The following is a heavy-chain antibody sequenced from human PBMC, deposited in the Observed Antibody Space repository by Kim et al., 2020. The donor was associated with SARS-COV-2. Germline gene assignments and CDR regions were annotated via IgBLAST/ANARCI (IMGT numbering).Heavy chain of an antibody. CDR1: GFTFSSYS. CDR3: ARDADYYGSGSYSDY. CDR2: ISSSSSYI. Sequence: GGSLRLSCAASGFTFSSYSMNWVRQAPGKGLEWVSSISSSSSYIYYADSVKGRFTISRDNAKNSLYLQMNSLRAEDTAVYYCARDADYYGSGSYSDYWGQGTLVTVSS. J-gene: IGHJ4*02. V-gene: IGHV3-21*01. D-gene: IGHD3-10*01.